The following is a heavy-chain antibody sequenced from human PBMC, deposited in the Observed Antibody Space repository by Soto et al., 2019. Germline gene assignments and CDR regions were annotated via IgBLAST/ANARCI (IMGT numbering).Heavy chain of an antibody. CDR2: IYYSGST. D-gene: IGHD6-13*01. CDR3: AGAPISSWPPNWFDP. J-gene: IGHJ5*02. Sequence: SETLSLTCTVSGGSISSYYWSWIRQPPGKGLEWIGYIYYSGSTNYNPSLKSRVTISVDTSKNQFSLKLSSVTAADTAVYYCAGAPISSWPPNWFDPWGQGTLVTVSS. V-gene: IGHV4-59*08. CDR1: GGSISSYY.